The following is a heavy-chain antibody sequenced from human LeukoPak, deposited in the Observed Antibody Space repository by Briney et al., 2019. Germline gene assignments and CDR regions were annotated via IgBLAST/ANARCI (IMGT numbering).Heavy chain of an antibody. CDR3: ARSHPSYYYGSGSYYRRYYFDY. D-gene: IGHD3-10*01. J-gene: IGHJ4*02. CDR2: IYYSGST. CDR1: GGSISSSSYY. Sequence: PSETLSLTCTVSGGSISSSSYYWGWLRQPPGTGLEWLGSIYYSGSTYYNPSLKSRVTISVDTSKNQFSLKLSSVTAADTAVYYCARSHPSYYYGSGSYYRRYYFDYWGQGTLVTVSS. V-gene: IGHV4-39*01.